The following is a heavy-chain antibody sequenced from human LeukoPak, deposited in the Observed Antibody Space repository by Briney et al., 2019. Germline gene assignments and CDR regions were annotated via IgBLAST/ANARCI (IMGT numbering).Heavy chain of an antibody. V-gene: IGHV4-38-2*02. J-gene: IGHJ3*01. D-gene: IGHD5-18*01. CDR1: GYSISSGYY. CDR2: IYHSGST. Sequence: SETLSLTCTVSGYSISSGYYWGWIRQPPGKGLEWIGSIYHSGSTYYNPSLKSRVTISVDTSKNQFSLKLSSVTAADTAVYYCAMENVDTAMVFWGQGTMVTVSS. CDR3: AMENVDTAMVF.